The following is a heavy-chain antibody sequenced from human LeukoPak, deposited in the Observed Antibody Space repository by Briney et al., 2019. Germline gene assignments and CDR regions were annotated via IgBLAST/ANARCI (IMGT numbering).Heavy chain of an antibody. V-gene: IGHV1-69*13. CDR1: GGTFSSYA. CDR3: ARAHDDSSGFGVGAFDI. J-gene: IGHJ3*02. CDR2: IIPIFGTA. Sequence: SVKVSCKASGGTFSSYAISWVRQAPGQGLEWMGGIIPIFGTANYAQKFQGRVTITADESTSTAYMELSSLRSEDTAVYFCARAHDDSSGFGVGAFDIWGQGTKVTVSS. D-gene: IGHD3-22*01.